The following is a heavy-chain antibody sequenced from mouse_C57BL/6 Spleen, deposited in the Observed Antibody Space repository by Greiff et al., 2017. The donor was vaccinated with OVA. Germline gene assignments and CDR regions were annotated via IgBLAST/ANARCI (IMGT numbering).Heavy chain of an antibody. J-gene: IGHJ2*01. D-gene: IGHD2-2*01. V-gene: IGHV1-52*01. Sequence: QVQLKQPGAELVRPGSSVKLSCKASGYTFTSYWMHWVKQRPIQGLEWIGNIDPSDSETHYNQKFKDKATLTVDKSSSTAYMQLSSLTSEDSAVYYCARSNYGYDGFDYWGQGTTLTVSS. CDR1: GYTFTSYW. CDR2: IDPSDSET. CDR3: ARSNYGYDGFDY.